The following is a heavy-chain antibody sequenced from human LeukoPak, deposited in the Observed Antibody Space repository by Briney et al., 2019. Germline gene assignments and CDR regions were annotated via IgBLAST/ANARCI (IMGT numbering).Heavy chain of an antibody. D-gene: IGHD1-26*01. CDR3: AKGVRVGPTYFDY. CDR2: ISGSGNGGSI. V-gene: IGHV3-64*04. J-gene: IGHJ4*02. Sequence: GGSLRLSCSASGFVFSIYTMYWVRQAPGKGPEYVSTISGSGNGGSIYYADSVKGRFTISRDKSKNTLYLEMNSLRAEDTAVYYCAKGVRVGPTYFDYWGQGTLVTVSS. CDR1: GFVFSIYT.